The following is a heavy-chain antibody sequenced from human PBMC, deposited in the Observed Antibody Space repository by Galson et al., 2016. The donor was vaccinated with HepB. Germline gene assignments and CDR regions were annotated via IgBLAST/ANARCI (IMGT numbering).Heavy chain of an antibody. CDR1: GFSFTDYT. CDR3: AGLRVLITIRAFDI. V-gene: IGHV3-30*04. D-gene: IGHD3-9*01. Sequence: SLRLSCAASGFSFTDYTLHWVRQSPGKGLEWVAVISFDGSNKYYRDSVKGRFTISRDDSKNTLYLEMNGLRAEDTAVYYCAGLRVLITIRAFDIWGQGTMVTVSS. CDR2: ISFDGSNK. J-gene: IGHJ3*02.